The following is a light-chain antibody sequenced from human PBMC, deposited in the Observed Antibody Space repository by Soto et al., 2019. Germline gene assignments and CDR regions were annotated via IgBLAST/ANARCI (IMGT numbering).Light chain of an antibody. J-gene: IGKJ1*01. Sequence: VLTRSPSTLTLSPGERATLSCRASQSVSSSYLAWYQQKPGQAPRLLIYGASSRATGIPDRFSGSGSGTDFTLTISRLEPEDFAVYYCQQYGSSPPTFGQGTKVDI. CDR1: QSVSSSY. V-gene: IGKV3-20*01. CDR2: GAS. CDR3: QQYGSSPPT.